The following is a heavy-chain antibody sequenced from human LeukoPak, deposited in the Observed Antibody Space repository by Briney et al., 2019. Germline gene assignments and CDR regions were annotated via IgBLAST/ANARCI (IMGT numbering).Heavy chain of an antibody. V-gene: IGHV1-46*01. D-gene: IGHD6-19*01. CDR1: GYTFTSYY. J-gene: IGHJ4*02. CDR3: ARDQGYRSAVYYFDS. CDR2: INPSGGST. Sequence: ASVKVSCKASGYTFTSYYMHWVRQAPGQGLEWMGIINPSGGSTTYAQKFQGRVTMTRDTSTSTVYMELSSLRSEDTAVYYCARDQGYRSAVYYFDSWGQGTLVTVSS.